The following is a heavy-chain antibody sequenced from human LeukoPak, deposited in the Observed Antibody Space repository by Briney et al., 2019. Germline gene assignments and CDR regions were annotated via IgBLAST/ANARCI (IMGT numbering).Heavy chain of an antibody. V-gene: IGHV3-7*01. Sequence: GGSLRLSCAASGFTFSDYWMNWIRQAPGKGLEWVARIMKDGNEKYYVESIKGRFTISRDNAKNALYPQTNGLRAEDTGVYYCARGHLGPWGQGTLVTVSS. CDR2: IMKDGNEK. CDR3: ARGHLGP. J-gene: IGHJ5*02. CDR1: GFTFSDYW.